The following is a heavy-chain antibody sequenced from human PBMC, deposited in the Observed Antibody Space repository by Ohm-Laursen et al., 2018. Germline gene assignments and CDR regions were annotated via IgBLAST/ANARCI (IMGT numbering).Heavy chain of an antibody. Sequence: SLRLSCAASGFTFSSYSMNWVRQAPGKGLEWVSYISSGRSTIYYEDSVKGRFSISRDNAKNSLYLQMNSLRAEDTAVYYCARDRIPFGSLRLFDYWGQGTLVTVSS. V-gene: IGHV3-48*01. J-gene: IGHJ4*02. D-gene: IGHD3-16*01. CDR2: ISSGRSTI. CDR3: ARDRIPFGSLRLFDY. CDR1: GFTFSSYS.